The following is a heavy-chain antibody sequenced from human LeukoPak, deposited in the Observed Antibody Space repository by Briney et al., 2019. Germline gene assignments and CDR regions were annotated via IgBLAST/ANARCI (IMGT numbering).Heavy chain of an antibody. Sequence: GGSLRLSCAASGFTFSSYAMSWVRQAPGKGLEWVSAISGSGGSTYYADSAKGRFTISRDNSRNMLYLQMNSLRAEDTAVYSCAKDLAPGIAAARFDYWGQGTLVTVSS. V-gene: IGHV3-23*01. CDR3: AKDLAPGIAAARFDY. CDR2: ISGSGGST. CDR1: GFTFSSYA. D-gene: IGHD6-13*01. J-gene: IGHJ4*02.